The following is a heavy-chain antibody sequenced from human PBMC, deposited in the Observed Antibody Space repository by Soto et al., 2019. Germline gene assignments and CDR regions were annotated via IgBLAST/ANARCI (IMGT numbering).Heavy chain of an antibody. J-gene: IGHJ4*02. CDR2: IWYDGSNK. Sequence: QVQLVESGGGVVQPGRSLRLSCAASGFTFSSYGMHWVRQAPGKGLEWVAVIWYDGSNKYYADSVKGRFTISRDNSKNTLYLQMNSLRAEDTAVYYCARDGGIVVVKGVLCYWGQGTLVTVSS. CDR1: GFTFSSYG. D-gene: IGHD3-22*01. V-gene: IGHV3-33*01. CDR3: ARDGGIVVVKGVLCY.